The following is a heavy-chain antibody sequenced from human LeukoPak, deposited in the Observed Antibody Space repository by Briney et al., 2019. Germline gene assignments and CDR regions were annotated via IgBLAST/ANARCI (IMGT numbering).Heavy chain of an antibody. Sequence: GRSLRLSCAASGFTFDDYAMHWVRQAPGKGLEWVSGISWNSGSIGYADSVKGRFTISRDNAKNSLYLQMNSLRAEDTALYYCAPAWGSGAFDPWGQGTLVTVSS. V-gene: IGHV3-9*01. CDR2: ISWNSGSI. CDR1: GFTFDDYA. CDR3: APAWGSGAFDP. D-gene: IGHD1-26*01. J-gene: IGHJ5*02.